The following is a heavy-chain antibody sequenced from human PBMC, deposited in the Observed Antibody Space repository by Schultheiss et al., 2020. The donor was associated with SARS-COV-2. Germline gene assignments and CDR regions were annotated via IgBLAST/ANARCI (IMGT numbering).Heavy chain of an antibody. CDR2: ISSSGSTI. CDR1: GFTFSSYE. J-gene: IGHJ3*02. Sequence: GGSLRLSCAASGFTFSSYEMNWVRQAPGKGLEWVSYISSSGSTIYYADSVKGRFTISRDNAKNSLYLQMNSLRAEDTAVYYCASPFLARDAFDIWGQGTMVTVSS. V-gene: IGHV3-48*03. D-gene: IGHD2-21*01. CDR3: ASPFLARDAFDI.